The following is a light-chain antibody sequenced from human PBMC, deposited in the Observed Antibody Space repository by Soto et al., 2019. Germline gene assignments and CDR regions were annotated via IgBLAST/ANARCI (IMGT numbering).Light chain of an antibody. CDR1: QSISSY. CDR3: QQSYSTPLT. V-gene: IGKV1-39*01. J-gene: IGKJ4*01. CDR2: AAS. Sequence: DIQMTQSPSSLSASVGDRVTITCRASQSISSYLNWYQQKPGKAPKLLIYAASSLQSGAPSSFSGSGSRTDFTLTISSLQPEDFATYYCQQSYSTPLTSGGGTKVEIK.